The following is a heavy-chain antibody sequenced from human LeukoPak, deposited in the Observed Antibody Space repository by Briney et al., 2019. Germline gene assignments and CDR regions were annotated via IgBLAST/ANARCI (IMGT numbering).Heavy chain of an antibody. CDR2: INPSGGST. CDR3: AKDSSSSYYFDY. Sequence: AASVNVSCKASGYTFTIYYMHWVRQAPGQGLEWMGIINPSGGSTSYAQKFQGRVTMTRDTSTSTVYMELSSLRSEDTAVYYCAKDSSSSYYFDYWGQGTLVTVSS. V-gene: IGHV1-46*01. D-gene: IGHD6-13*01. CDR1: GYTFTIYY. J-gene: IGHJ4*02.